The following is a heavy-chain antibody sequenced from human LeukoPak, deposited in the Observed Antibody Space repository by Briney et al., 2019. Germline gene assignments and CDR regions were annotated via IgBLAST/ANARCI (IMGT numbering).Heavy chain of an antibody. CDR2: VYTSGST. J-gene: IGHJ3*02. Sequence: NPSETLSLTCTVSGGSISSGSYYWSWIRQPAGKGLEWIGRVYTSGSTHYNPSLKTRLTMSVDTSKNQFSLKLSSVTAADTAVYYCARLITGTTTAFDIWGQGTMVTVSS. D-gene: IGHD1-7*01. CDR1: GGSISSGSYY. V-gene: IGHV4-61*02. CDR3: ARLITGTTTAFDI.